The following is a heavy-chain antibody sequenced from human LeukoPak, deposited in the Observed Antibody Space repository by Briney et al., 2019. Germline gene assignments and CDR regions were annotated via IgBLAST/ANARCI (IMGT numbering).Heavy chain of an antibody. D-gene: IGHD3-22*01. CDR1: GFTFSGYS. CDR3: AREVSEGFDF. Sequence: TGGSLRLSCTASGFTFSGYSMNWIRQAPGKGLEWVSSFGTRSTSIYHAGSVKGRFAISRDNAKNSLYPQMNSLRAEDTAVYYCAREVSEGFDFWGQGTLVTVSS. V-gene: IGHV3-21*01. J-gene: IGHJ4*02. CDR2: FGTRSTSI.